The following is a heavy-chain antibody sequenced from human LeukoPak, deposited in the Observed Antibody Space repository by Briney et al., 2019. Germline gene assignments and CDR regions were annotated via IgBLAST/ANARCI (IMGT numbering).Heavy chain of an antibody. J-gene: IGHJ4*02. D-gene: IGHD3-22*01. Sequence: ASVKVSCKASGYTFTSYYMHWVRQAPGQGLEWMGIINPSGGSTSYAQKFQGRVTMTRDTSTSTVYMELGSLRSEDTAVYYCARAPYYYDSSGYPDYWGQGTLVTVSS. CDR3: ARAPYYYDSSGYPDY. V-gene: IGHV1-46*01. CDR1: GYTFTSYY. CDR2: INPSGGST.